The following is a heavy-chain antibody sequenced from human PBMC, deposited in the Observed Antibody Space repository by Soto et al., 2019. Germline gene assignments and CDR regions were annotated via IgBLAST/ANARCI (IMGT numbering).Heavy chain of an antibody. J-gene: IGHJ4*02. CDR1: GYTFTSYG. D-gene: IGHD3-10*01. Sequence: QAQLVQSGAEVKKPGSSVKVSCKASGYTFTSYGLSWVRQAPGQGLEWMGWISTYNGDTKYAQKPQGRVTMTTDTSASTAYMELRSLRSDDTAMYYCTSGPSGDYWGQGTLITVSS. CDR2: ISTYNGDT. V-gene: IGHV1-18*01. CDR3: TSGPSGDY.